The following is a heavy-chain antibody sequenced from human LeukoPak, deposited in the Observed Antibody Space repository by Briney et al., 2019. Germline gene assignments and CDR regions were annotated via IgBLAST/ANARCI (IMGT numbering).Heavy chain of an antibody. CDR1: GYSFTSYW. V-gene: IGHV5-51*01. J-gene: IGHJ3*02. D-gene: IGHD2-2*01. CDR2: IYPGDSDT. CDR3: AIRGLEYQPHDAFDI. Sequence: GESLKISCKGSGYSFTSYWIGWVRQMPGKGLEWMGIIYPGDSDTRYSPSFQGQVTISADKSISTAYLQWSSLKASDTAMYYCAIRGLEYQPHDAFDIWGQGTMVTVSS.